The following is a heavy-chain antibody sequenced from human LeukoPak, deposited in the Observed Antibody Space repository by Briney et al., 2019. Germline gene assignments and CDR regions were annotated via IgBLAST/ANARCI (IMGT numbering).Heavy chain of an antibody. J-gene: IGHJ3*02. V-gene: IGHV1-46*01. D-gene: IGHD5-18*01. Sequence: ASVKVSCKASGYTFTRYFMHWVRQAPGHEFEWMGIINPSGGSTNYAQKFQGRVTMTRDTSTSTVYMEMSSLRSEDTAVYYCARDSYGYGGAFDIWGQGTMVTVSS. CDR2: INPSGGST. CDR3: ARDSYGYGGAFDI. CDR1: GYTFTRYF.